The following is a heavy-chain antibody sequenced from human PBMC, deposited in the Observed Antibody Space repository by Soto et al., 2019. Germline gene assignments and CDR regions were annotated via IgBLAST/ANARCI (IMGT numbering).Heavy chain of an antibody. CDR2: IIPIFGTA. D-gene: IGHD6-19*01. Sequence: QVQLVQSGAEVKKPGSSVKVSCKASGGTFSSYAISWVRQAPGQGLEWMGGIIPIFGTANYAQKFQGRVTINADESTSTAYMELSSLRSEDTAVYYCARDRIAVAGPYYYYGMDVWGQGTTVTVSS. CDR3: ARDRIAVAGPYYYYGMDV. J-gene: IGHJ6*02. CDR1: GGTFSSYA. V-gene: IGHV1-69*12.